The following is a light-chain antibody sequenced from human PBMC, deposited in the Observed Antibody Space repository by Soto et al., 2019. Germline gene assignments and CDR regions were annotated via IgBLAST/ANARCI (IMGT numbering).Light chain of an antibody. CDR3: QQRTNWPWT. CDR1: QSVGSY. V-gene: IGKV3-11*01. CDR2: DAS. J-gene: IGKJ1*01. Sequence: EIVLTQSPATLSLSPGERVTLSCRASQSVGSYLAWSQQKPGQAPRLLIYDASNRATGIPARFSGSGSGTDFTLTISSLEPEDFPVYYCQQRTNWPWTFGQGTKVEIK.